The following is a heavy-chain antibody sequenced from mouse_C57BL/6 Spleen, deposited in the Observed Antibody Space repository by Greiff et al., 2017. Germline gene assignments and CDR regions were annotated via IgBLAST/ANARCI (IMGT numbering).Heavy chain of an antibody. V-gene: IGHV3-6*01. CDR1: GYSITSGYY. CDR3: ARDNNWGFAY. J-gene: IGHJ3*01. CDR2: ISYDGSN. D-gene: IGHD4-1*01. Sequence: EVQLQESGPGLVKPSQSLSLTCSVTGYSITSGYYWNWIRQFPGNKLEWMGYISYDGSNNYNPSLKNRISITRDTSKNQFFLKLNSVTTEDTATYYCARDNNWGFAYWGQGTLVTVSA.